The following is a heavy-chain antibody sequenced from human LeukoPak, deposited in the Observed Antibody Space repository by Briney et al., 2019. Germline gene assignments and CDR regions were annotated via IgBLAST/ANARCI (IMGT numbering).Heavy chain of an antibody. Sequence: GGSLRLSCAASGFTFSSYWMSWVRQAPGKGLEWVANFKQDVSEKYYVDSVKGRFTISRDNAKNSLYLQMNSLRPEDTALYYCVKDLTYNYYYMDVWGKGTTVTLSS. CDR1: GFTFSSYW. D-gene: IGHD3-9*01. CDR3: VKDLTYNYYYMDV. CDR2: FKQDVSEK. J-gene: IGHJ6*03. V-gene: IGHV3-7*03.